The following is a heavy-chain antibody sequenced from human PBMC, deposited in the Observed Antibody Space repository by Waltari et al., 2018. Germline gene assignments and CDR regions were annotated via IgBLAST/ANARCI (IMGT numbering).Heavy chain of an antibody. CDR3: ARDMGIYTNYVFY. CDR2: IDQDGSEI. J-gene: IGHJ4*02. V-gene: IGHV3-7*01. CDR1: GFTFSNHC. Sequence: EVVLVESGGGLVQSGGSLRLSCAVSGFTFSNHCMTWVRQAPGKGLEWVANIDQDGSEIFYVDSVKGRFTMSRDNAKNTLYLHMNSLRAEDTAVYYCARDMGIYTNYVFYWGQGTLVTVSS. D-gene: IGHD3-10*02.